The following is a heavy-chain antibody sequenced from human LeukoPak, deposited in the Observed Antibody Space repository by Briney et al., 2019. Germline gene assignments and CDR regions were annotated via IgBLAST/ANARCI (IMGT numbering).Heavy chain of an antibody. Sequence: SETLSLTCTVSGGSISNYYWNWIRQPAGRGLEWIGRVYSSGITNYNPSLRSRLTMSVDTSKNQFSLKLSSVTAADTAVYYCARGAYCAGDCYSFDYWGQGTLVTASS. D-gene: IGHD2-21*02. CDR2: VYSSGIT. V-gene: IGHV4-4*07. CDR3: ARGAYCAGDCYSFDY. CDR1: GGSISNYY. J-gene: IGHJ4*02.